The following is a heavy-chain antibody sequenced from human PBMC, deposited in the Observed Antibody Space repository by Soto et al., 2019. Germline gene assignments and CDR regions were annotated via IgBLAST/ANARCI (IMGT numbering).Heavy chain of an antibody. CDR2: ISGTAHAS. Sequence: EVQLLESGGGLVQPGGSLRISCAAYGFDFSNYGMSWVRQAPGKGLEWVSAISGTAHASYYAASVKGRFTISRDNSKNTLYLHMNSLRVEDTAVYFCVKDAPQPFSDWGQGTLVTVSS. CDR1: GFDFSNYG. J-gene: IGHJ4*02. D-gene: IGHD3-3*02. CDR3: VKDAPQPFSD. V-gene: IGHV3-23*01.